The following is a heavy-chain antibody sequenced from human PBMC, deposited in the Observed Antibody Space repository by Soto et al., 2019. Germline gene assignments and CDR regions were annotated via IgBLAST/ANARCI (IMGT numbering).Heavy chain of an antibody. CDR2: ISAYNGNT. CDR3: AREGVAGITMVRGVINYYGMDV. J-gene: IGHJ6*02. V-gene: IGHV1-18*01. CDR1: GYTFTSYG. Sequence: QVPLVQSGAEVKKPGASVKVSCKASGYTFTSYGISWVRQAPGQGLEWMGWISAYNGNTNYAQKPQGRVTMTTDTSTSTAYMELRSLRSDDTAVYYWAREGVAGITMVRGVINYYGMDVWGQGTTVTVSS. D-gene: IGHD3-10*01.